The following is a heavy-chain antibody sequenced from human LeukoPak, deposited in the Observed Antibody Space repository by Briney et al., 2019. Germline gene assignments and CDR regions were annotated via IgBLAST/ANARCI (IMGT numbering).Heavy chain of an antibody. Sequence: PGGSLRLSCAASGFTFSSYSMNWVRQAPGKGLEWVSSISSSSSYIYYADSVKGRFTISRDNAKNSLYLQMNSLRAEDTAVYYCARGDRRITIFGVVTPFDYWGPGTLVTVSS. V-gene: IGHV3-21*01. J-gene: IGHJ4*02. CDR3: ARGDRRITIFGVVTPFDY. D-gene: IGHD3-3*01. CDR2: ISSSSSYI. CDR1: GFTFSSYS.